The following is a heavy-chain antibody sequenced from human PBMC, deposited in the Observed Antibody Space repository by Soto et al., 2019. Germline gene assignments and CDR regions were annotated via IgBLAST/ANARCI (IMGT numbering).Heavy chain of an antibody. J-gene: IGHJ4*02. CDR1: GGSFSGYY. D-gene: IGHD3-10*01. CDR2: INHSGST. V-gene: IGHV4-34*01. Sequence: SETLSLTCAVYGGSFSGYYWSWIRQPPGKGLEWIGEINHSGSTNYNPSLKSRVTISVDTSKNQFSLKLSSVTAADTAVYYCARGHRVGEQLWYFDYWGQGTLVTVSS. CDR3: ARGHRVGEQLWYFDY.